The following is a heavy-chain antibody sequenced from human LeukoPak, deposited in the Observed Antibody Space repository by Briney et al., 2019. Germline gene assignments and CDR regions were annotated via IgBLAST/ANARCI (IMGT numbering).Heavy chain of an antibody. Sequence: PGGSLRLSCAASGFTFANTWMHWVRQAPGKGLVWVSLINNDGSTTSYAGSVKGRFTISRDNAKNTVYLQMNSLRAEDTAVYYCAVGGTYGSGSWGQGTLVTVSS. CDR3: AVGGTYGSGS. CDR2: INNDGSTT. CDR1: GFTFANTW. V-gene: IGHV3-74*01. D-gene: IGHD3-10*01. J-gene: IGHJ4*02.